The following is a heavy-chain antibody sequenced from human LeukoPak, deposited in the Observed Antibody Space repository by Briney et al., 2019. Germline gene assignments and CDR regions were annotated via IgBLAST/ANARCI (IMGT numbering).Heavy chain of an antibody. CDR1: GFTFGDYA. J-gene: IGHJ6*02. Sequence: PGRSLRLSCTASGFTFGDYAMSWVRQAPGKGLEWVSFIRSKAYGGTTDYAASVKGRFTISRDDSKSIAYLQMNSLKTEDTAVYYCRGDSSGYYSDYGMDVWGQGTTVTVSS. V-gene: IGHV3-49*04. CDR2: IRSKAYGGTT. D-gene: IGHD3-22*01. CDR3: RGDSSGYYSDYGMDV.